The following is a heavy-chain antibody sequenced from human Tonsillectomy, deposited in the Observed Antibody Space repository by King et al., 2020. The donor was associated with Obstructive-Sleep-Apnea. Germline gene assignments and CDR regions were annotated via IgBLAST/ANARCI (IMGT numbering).Heavy chain of an antibody. J-gene: IGHJ5*01. CDR1: GFTFSNYA. Sequence: VQLVESGGGLAQPGGSLRLSCAASGFTFSNYAMSWVRQAPGKGLEWVSGMSGSGAFSNFADSLKGRFTISRDNSKNTLYLEMSSLRVEDTAVYYCAKGHSIAAPYDSWGQGTLVTVSS. D-gene: IGHD6-13*01. CDR2: MSGSGAFS. V-gene: IGHV3-23*04. CDR3: AKGHSIAAPYDS.